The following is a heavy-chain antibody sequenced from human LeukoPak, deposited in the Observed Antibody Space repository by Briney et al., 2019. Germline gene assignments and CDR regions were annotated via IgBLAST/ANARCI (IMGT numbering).Heavy chain of an antibody. Sequence: PGGPLRLSCAASGFTFSTYWMSWVRQAPGKGLEWVANIKQDGSEKYYVDSVEGRFTISRDNAKNSLYLQMSSLRAEDTAVYYCARDIFLSAGAFDIWGQGTMVTVSS. CDR3: ARDIFLSAGAFDI. D-gene: IGHD3-3*01. V-gene: IGHV3-7*01. CDR1: GFTFSTYW. CDR2: IKQDGSEK. J-gene: IGHJ3*02.